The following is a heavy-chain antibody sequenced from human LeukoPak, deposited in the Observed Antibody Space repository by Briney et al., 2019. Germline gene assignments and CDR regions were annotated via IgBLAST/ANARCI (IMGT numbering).Heavy chain of an antibody. Sequence: ASVKVSCKASGYTFTGYYMHWVRQAPGQGLEWMGWINPNSGGTNYAQKFQGRVTMTRDTSISTAYIELSRLRSDDPAVYYCARDPTRGAVADNWFDPWGQGTLVTVSS. J-gene: IGHJ5*02. CDR2: INPNSGGT. V-gene: IGHV1-2*02. CDR3: ARDPTRGAVADNWFDP. CDR1: GYTFTGYY. D-gene: IGHD6-19*01.